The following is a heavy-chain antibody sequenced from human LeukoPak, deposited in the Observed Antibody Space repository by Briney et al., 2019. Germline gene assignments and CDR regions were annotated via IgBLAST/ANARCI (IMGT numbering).Heavy chain of an antibody. CDR2: IYYSGST. Sequence: PSETLSLTCAVYGGSFSGYYWSWIRQPPGKGLEWIGYIYYSGSTNYNPSLKSRVTISVDTSKNQFSLKLSSVTAADTAVYYCARLLRWWFDPWGQGTLVTVSS. D-gene: IGHD4-23*01. J-gene: IGHJ5*02. CDR1: GGSFSGYY. CDR3: ARLLRWWFDP. V-gene: IGHV4-59*08.